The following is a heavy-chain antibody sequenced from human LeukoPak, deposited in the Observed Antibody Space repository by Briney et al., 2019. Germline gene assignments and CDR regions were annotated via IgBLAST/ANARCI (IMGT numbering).Heavy chain of an antibody. CDR2: IYYSGST. CDR1: GGSISSYY. J-gene: IGHJ5*02. V-gene: IGHV4-59*01. D-gene: IGHD3-9*01. CDR3: ARYFDWSPRRFDP. Sequence: SETLSLTCTVSGGSISSYYWSWIRQPPGKGLEWIGYIYYSGSTNYNPSLKSRDTISVDTSKNQFSLKLSSVTAADTAVYYCARYFDWSPRRFDPWGQGTLVTVSS.